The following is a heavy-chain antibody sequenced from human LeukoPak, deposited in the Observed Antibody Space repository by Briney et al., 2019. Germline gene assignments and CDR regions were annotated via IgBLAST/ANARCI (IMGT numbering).Heavy chain of an antibody. CDR1: GGTFSSYA. V-gene: IGHV1-69*05. Sequence: GASVKVSCKASGGTFSSYAISWVRQAPGQGLEWMGGIIPIFGTANYAQKFQGRVAITTDESTSTAYMELSSLRSEDTAVYYCARGVGYDSSGYYHDASDIWGQGTMVTVSS. J-gene: IGHJ3*02. CDR3: ARGVGYDSSGYYHDASDI. CDR2: IIPIFGTA. D-gene: IGHD3-22*01.